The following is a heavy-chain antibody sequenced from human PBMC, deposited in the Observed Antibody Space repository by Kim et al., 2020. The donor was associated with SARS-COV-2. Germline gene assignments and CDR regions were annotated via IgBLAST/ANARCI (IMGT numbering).Heavy chain of an antibody. J-gene: IGHJ2*01. Sequence: RVTISVDTSKNQFSLKLSSVTAADTAVYYCARGRDYYDSSGYYHSLYFDLWGRGTLVTVSS. D-gene: IGHD3-22*01. CDR3: ARGRDYYDSSGYYHSLYFDL. V-gene: IGHV4-31*02.